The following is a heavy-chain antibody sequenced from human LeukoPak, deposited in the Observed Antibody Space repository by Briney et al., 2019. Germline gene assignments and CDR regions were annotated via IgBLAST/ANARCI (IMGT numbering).Heavy chain of an antibody. D-gene: IGHD2-2*03. CDR1: GFTFSSYA. Sequence: PGGSLRLSCAASGFTFSSYAMSWVRQAPGKGLEWVSAISGSGGSTCYADSVKGRFTISRDNSKNTLYLQMNSLRAEDTAVYYCARAVGAGYCSSTSCYINWFDPWGQGTLVTVSS. J-gene: IGHJ5*02. CDR2: ISGSGGST. CDR3: ARAVGAGYCSSTSCYINWFDP. V-gene: IGHV3-23*01.